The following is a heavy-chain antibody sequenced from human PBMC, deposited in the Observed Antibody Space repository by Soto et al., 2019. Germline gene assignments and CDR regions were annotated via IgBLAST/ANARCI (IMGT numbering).Heavy chain of an antibody. CDR3: ERGRNYYDSSGSDY. J-gene: IGHJ4*02. D-gene: IGHD3-22*01. V-gene: IGHV1-8*01. CDR1: GYTFTSYD. Sequence: QVQLVQSGAEVKKPGASVKVSCKASGYTFTSYDINWVRQATGQGLEWMGWMNPNSGNTGYAQKFQGRVTMTRNTSISTAYMELSSLRSEVTAVYYCERGRNYYDSSGSDYWGQGTLVTVSS. CDR2: MNPNSGNT.